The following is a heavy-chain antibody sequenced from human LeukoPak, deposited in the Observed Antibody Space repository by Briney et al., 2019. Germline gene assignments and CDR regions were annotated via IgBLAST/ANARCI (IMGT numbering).Heavy chain of an antibody. Sequence: GGSLRLSCAASGFTFDDYAMHWVRQAPGKGLEWVSGISWNSGSIGYADSVKGRFTISRDNAKNSLYLQMNSLRAEDTALYYCAKGIAAAGTPPFDYWGQGTLVTVSS. V-gene: IGHV3-9*01. J-gene: IGHJ4*02. CDR1: GFTFDDYA. CDR3: AKGIAAAGTPPFDY. CDR2: ISWNSGSI. D-gene: IGHD6-13*01.